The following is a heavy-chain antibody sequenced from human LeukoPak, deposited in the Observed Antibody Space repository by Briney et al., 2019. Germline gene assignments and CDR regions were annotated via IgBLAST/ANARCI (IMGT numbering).Heavy chain of an antibody. CDR2: IYHSGST. D-gene: IGHD2-15*01. CDR1: GGSISSGGYS. Sequence: PSQTLSLTCAVSGGSISSGGYSWSWIRQPPGKGLEWIGYIYHSGSTYYNPSLKSRVTISVDRSKNQFSLKLSSVTAADTAVYYCARGARHRYCSGGSCYGFSNYYYYGMDVWGQGTTVTVSS. CDR3: ARGARHRYCSGGSCYGFSNYYYYGMDV. V-gene: IGHV4-30-2*01. J-gene: IGHJ6*02.